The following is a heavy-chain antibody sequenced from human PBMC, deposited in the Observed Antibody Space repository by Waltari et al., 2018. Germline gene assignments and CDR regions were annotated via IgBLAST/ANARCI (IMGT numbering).Heavy chain of an antibody. V-gene: IGHV3-9*01. CDR3: AKDRIPYYDILTGPMTDY. CDR2: ISWNSGRI. Sequence: EVQLVESGGGLVRPGGSMRLSCITSGLTFGAYAVHWVRQAPGKGLEWVSGISWNSGRIGYADSVQGRFTVSRDNAQNSLYLQMNSLRAEDSALYYCAKDRIPYYDILTGPMTDYWGQGTLVTVSS. J-gene: IGHJ4*02. CDR1: GLTFGAYA. D-gene: IGHD3-9*01.